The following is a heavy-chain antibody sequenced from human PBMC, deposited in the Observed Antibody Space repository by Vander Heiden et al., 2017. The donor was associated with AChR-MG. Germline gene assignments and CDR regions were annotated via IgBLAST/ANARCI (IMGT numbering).Heavy chain of an antibody. CDR1: GYTFTGYY. D-gene: IGHD3-10*01. Sequence: QVQLVQSGAEVKKPGASVKVSCKASGYTFTGYYMHWVRQAPGQGLEWMGWINPNSGGTNYAQKFQGRVTMTRDTSISTAYMELSRLRSDDTAVYYCAREGVMVRGVRNWFDPWGQGTLVTVSS. V-gene: IGHV1-2*02. J-gene: IGHJ5*02. CDR2: INPNSGGT. CDR3: AREGVMVRGVRNWFDP.